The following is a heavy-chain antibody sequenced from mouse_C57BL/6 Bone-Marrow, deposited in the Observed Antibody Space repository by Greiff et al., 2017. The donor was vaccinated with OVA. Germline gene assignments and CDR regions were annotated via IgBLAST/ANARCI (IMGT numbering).Heavy chain of an antibody. CDR1: GFTFSSYG. Sequence: EVQVVESGGDLVKPGGSLKLSCAASGFTFSSYGMSWVRQTPDKRLEWVATISSGGSYTYYPDSVKGRFTISRDNAKNTLYLQMSSLKSEDTAMYYCARLSMDYWGQGTSVTVSS. CDR2: ISSGGSYT. V-gene: IGHV5-6*01. CDR3: ARLSMDY. J-gene: IGHJ4*01.